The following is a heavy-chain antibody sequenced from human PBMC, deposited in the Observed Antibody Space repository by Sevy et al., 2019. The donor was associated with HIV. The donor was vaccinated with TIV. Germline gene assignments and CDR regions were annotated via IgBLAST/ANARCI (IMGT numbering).Heavy chain of an antibody. D-gene: IGHD4-4*01. Sequence: GGSLRLSCAASGFTFSSYSMNWVRQAPGKGLEWVSSISSSSSYIYYADSVKGRFTISRDNAKNSLYLQMNSLRAEDTAVYYCARDGATVTRWNYYYYGMDVWGQGTTVTVSS. J-gene: IGHJ6*02. CDR2: ISSSSSYI. V-gene: IGHV3-21*01. CDR1: GFTFSSYS. CDR3: ARDGATVTRWNYYYYGMDV.